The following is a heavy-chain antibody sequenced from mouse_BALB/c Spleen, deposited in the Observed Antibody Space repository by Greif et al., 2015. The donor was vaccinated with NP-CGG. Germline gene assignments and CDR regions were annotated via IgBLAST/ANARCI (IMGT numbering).Heavy chain of an antibody. V-gene: IGHV1-84*02. J-gene: IGHJ3*01. CDR2: IYPGSGNT. CDR1: GYTFTDYY. Sequence: VQLQQSGPELVKPGASVKISCKASGYTFTDYYINWVKQKPGQGLEWIGWIYPGSGNTKYNEKFKGKATSTVDTPSSTAYMQLSSLTSEDTAVYFCARGKPSWFAYWGQGTLVTVSA. CDR3: ARGKPSWFAY.